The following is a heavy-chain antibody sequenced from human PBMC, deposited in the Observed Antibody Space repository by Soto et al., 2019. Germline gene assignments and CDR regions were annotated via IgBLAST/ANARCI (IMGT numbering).Heavy chain of an antibody. CDR2: INHSGST. CDR1: GGSFSGYY. Sequence: SETLSLTCAVYGGSFSGYYWSWIRQPPGKGLEWIGEINHSGSTNYNPSLKSRVTISVDTSKNQFSLKLSSVTAADAAVYYCARGRYNWNYWGQGTLVTVSS. V-gene: IGHV4-34*01. D-gene: IGHD1-20*01. J-gene: IGHJ4*02. CDR3: ARGRYNWNY.